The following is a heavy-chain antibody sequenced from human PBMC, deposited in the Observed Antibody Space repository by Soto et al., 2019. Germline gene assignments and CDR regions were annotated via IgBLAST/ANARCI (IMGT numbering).Heavy chain of an antibody. Sequence: EVQLVESGGGLVQPGGSLRLSCAASGFTFSSYDMHWVRQATGKGLEWVSAIGTAGDTYYPGSVKGRFTISRENAKNSLYLQMNSLRAGDTAVYYCARGVGYSYGYVVSMDVWGQGTTVTVSS. CDR3: ARGVGYSYGYVVSMDV. CDR1: GFTFSSYD. D-gene: IGHD5-18*01. CDR2: IGTAGDT. V-gene: IGHV3-13*01. J-gene: IGHJ6*02.